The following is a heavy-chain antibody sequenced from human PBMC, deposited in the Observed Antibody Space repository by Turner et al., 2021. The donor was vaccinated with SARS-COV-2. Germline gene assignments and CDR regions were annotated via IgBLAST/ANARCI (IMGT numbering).Heavy chain of an antibody. D-gene: IGHD6-6*01. J-gene: IGHJ6*02. CDR2: ISWNSGRI. V-gene: IGHV3-9*01. CDR1: GFTFDDYD. CDR3: AKEFARPDYYYYGMDV. Sequence: EVQLVESGGGLVQPGRSLRLSCAASGFTFDDYDMHWVRQAPGKGLEWVSGISWNSGRIGYADSVKGRFTISRDNAKNSLYLQMNSLRAEDTALYYCAKEFARPDYYYYGMDVWGQGTTVTVSS.